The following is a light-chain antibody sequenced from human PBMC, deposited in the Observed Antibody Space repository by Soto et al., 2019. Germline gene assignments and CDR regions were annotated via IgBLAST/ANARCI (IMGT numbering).Light chain of an antibody. V-gene: IGKV3-20*01. J-gene: IGKJ5*01. CDR3: QQYGNSPPDT. Sequence: EIVLTQSPGTLSLSPWERATLSCRASQSVSSNYLAWYQQKPGQAPRLLIYGASSRATGIPDRFSGRGSGTDFTLTITRLEPEDFAVYYCQQYGNSPPDTFGQGTRLEI. CDR1: QSVSSNY. CDR2: GAS.